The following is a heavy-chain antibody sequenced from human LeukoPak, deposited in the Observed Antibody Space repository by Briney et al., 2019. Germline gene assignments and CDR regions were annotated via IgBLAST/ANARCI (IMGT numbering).Heavy chain of an antibody. Sequence: ASVKVSCKASEYTFTGYCMHWVRQAPGQGLEWMGWINPNSGGTNYAQKFQGRVTMTRDTSTSTAYMELSRLRSDDTAVYYCARSGVVVVPAAITTNWFDPWGQGTLVAVSS. D-gene: IGHD2-2*02. CDR1: EYTFTGYC. CDR2: INPNSGGT. V-gene: IGHV1-2*02. J-gene: IGHJ5*02. CDR3: ARSGVVVVPAAITTNWFDP.